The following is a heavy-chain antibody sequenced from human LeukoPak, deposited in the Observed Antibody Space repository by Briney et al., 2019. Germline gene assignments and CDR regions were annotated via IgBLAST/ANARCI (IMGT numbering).Heavy chain of an antibody. CDR1: GGSFSGYY. V-gene: IGHV4-34*01. D-gene: IGHD5-18*01. J-gene: IGHJ6*02. Sequence: SETLSLTCAVYGGSFSGYYWSWIRQPPGKGLEWIGEINHSGSTNYNPSLKSRVTISVDTSKNQFSLKLSSVTAADTAVYYCARDLLGYSYGYYYYYGMDVWGQGTTVTVSS. CDR2: INHSGST. CDR3: ARDLLGYSYGYYYYYGMDV.